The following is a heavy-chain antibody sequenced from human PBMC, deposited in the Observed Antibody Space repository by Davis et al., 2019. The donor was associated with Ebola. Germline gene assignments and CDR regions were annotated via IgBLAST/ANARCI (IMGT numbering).Heavy chain of an antibody. CDR2: IKQDGSEK. Sequence: PGGSLRLSCAASGFTFSRYWMSWVRQAPGKGLEWVANIKQDGSEKYYVDSVKGRFTISRDNAKNSLYLQMNSLRVEDTAVYYCARDNYWKLDYWGQGILVTVSS. CDR1: GFTFSRYW. V-gene: IGHV3-7*01. J-gene: IGHJ4*02. CDR3: ARDNYWKLDY. D-gene: IGHD4-11*01.